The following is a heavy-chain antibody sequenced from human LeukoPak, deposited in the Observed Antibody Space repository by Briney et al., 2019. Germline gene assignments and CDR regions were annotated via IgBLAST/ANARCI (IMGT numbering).Heavy chain of an antibody. CDR3: AAHPYYYDSSGYSKDY. CDR2: INHSGST. J-gene: IGHJ4*02. D-gene: IGHD3-22*01. CDR1: GYSISSGYY. Sequence: SETLSLTCTVSGYSISSGYYWSWIRQPPGKGLEWIGEINHSGSTNYNPSLKSRVTISVDTSKNQFSLKLSSVTAADTTVYYCAAHPYYYDSSGYSKDYWGQGTLVTVSS. V-gene: IGHV4-38-2*02.